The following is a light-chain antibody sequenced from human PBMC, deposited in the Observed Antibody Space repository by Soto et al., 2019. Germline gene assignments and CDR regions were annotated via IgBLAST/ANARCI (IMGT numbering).Light chain of an antibody. J-gene: IGKJ4*01. Sequence: DIQLTQSPALLSASVGDRVSITCRASQDIGSYLAWYQQESGKAPKLLIHTASTLQTGVPFRFSGSGSGTEFTLTISSLQPGDFATYYCQHLHSYPLSFGGGTK. CDR2: TAS. CDR3: QHLHSYPLS. CDR1: QDIGSY. V-gene: IGKV1-9*01.